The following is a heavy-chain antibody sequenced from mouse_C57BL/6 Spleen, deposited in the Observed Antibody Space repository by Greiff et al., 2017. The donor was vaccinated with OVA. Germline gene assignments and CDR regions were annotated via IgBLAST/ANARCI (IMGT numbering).Heavy chain of an antibody. Sequence: VKLVESGPGLVQPSQSLSITCTVSGFSLTSYGVHWVRQSPGKGLEWLGVIWRGGSTDYNAAFMSRLSITKDNSKSQVFCKMYSLQADDTSIYYCAPDGYSFAYWGQGTLVTVSA. J-gene: IGHJ3*01. CDR1: GFSLTSYG. CDR2: IWRGGST. CDR3: APDGYSFAY. V-gene: IGHV2-5*01. D-gene: IGHD2-3*01.